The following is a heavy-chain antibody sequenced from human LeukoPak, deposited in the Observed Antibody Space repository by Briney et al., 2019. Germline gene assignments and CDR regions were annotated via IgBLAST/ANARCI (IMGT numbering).Heavy chain of an antibody. CDR1: GGFISSYY. V-gene: IGHV4-4*07. CDR3: ARHRLRYFDY. CDR2: IYTSGST. J-gene: IGHJ4*02. Sequence: SETLTLTCTVSGGFISSYYWSWIRQPAGKGLEWIGRIYTSGSTNYNPSLKSRVTISVDTSKNQFSLKLSSVTAADTAVYYCARHRLRYFDYWGQGTLVTVSS. D-gene: IGHD2-21*02.